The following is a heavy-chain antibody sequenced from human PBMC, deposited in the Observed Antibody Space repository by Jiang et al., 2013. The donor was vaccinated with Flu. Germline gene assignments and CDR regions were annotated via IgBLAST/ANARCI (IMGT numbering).Heavy chain of an antibody. CDR2: INHSGST. V-gene: IGHV4-34*01. CDR3: ARINDSSGYPDAFDI. Sequence: LLKPSETLSLTCAVYGGSFSGYYWSWIRQPPGKGLEWIGEINHSGSTNYNPSLKSRVTISVDTSKNQFSLKLSSVTAADTAVYYCARINDSSGYPDAFDIWGQGTMVTVSS. D-gene: IGHD3-22*01. J-gene: IGHJ3*02. CDR1: GGSFSGYY.